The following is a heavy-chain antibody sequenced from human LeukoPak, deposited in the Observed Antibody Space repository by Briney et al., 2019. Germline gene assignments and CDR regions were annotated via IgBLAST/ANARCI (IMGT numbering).Heavy chain of an antibody. J-gene: IGHJ4*01. V-gene: IGHV3-74*01. CDR1: EFDFFSYG. CDR3: ARELPREVTLDY. CDR2: IFSDGTTT. Sequence: PGGSLRLSCVASEFDFFSYGMQWVRQAPGKGLVWVSRIFSDGTTTSYADSVKGRFTISRDNAKNTLYLQMNSLRAEDPAVYYCARELPREVTLDYWGQGTLVTVSP. D-gene: IGHD2-21*02.